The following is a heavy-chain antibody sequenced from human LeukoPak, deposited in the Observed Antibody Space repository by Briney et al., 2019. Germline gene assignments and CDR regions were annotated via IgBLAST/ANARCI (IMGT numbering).Heavy chain of an antibody. CDR3: ARVGSTIVGARGFDY. CDR1: GFTFDDYA. D-gene: IGHD1-26*01. V-gene: IGHV3-9*01. CDR2: ISWNSGSI. Sequence: GGSLRLSCAASGFTFDDYAMHWVRQAPGKGLEWVSGISWNSGSIGYADSVKGRFTVSRDNSKNTLYLQMNSLRAEDTAVYFCARVGSTIVGARGFDYWGQGTLVTVSS. J-gene: IGHJ4*02.